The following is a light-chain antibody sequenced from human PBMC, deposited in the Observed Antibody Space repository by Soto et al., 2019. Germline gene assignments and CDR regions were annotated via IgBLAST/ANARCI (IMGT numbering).Light chain of an antibody. CDR2: GAS. CDR3: QQYNNWPPVT. CDR1: QSVSSN. Sequence: EIVMTQSPATLSVSPGERATLSCRASQSVSSNLAWYQQNPGQAPRLLIYGASTRATGIPAMFSGSGSGTEFTLTISSLPSEDFAVYYCQQYNNWPPVTFGGGTKVEIK. J-gene: IGKJ4*01. V-gene: IGKV3-15*01.